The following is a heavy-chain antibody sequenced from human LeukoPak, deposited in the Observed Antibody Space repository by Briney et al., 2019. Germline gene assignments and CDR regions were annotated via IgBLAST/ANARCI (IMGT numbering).Heavy chain of an antibody. Sequence: PGGSLRLSCAASGFTFSSYGMHWVRQAPGKGLEWVALIWSDGSKKLYVDSVKGRFTISRENSENILYLEMNSLRAEDTAMYYCARGDTKWLPQKADYWGQGTLVIVSS. CDR2: IWSDGSKK. CDR1: GFTFSSYG. J-gene: IGHJ4*02. D-gene: IGHD3-22*01. V-gene: IGHV3-33*03. CDR3: ARGDTKWLPQKADY.